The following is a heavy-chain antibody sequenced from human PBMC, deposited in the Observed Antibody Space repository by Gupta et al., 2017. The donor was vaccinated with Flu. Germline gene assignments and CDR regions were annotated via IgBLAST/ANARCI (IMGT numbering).Heavy chain of an antibody. CDR1: GYSFTDYY. CDR3: ARERFCNTDSCYRWFDP. CDR2: VNPHSGSI. V-gene: IGHV1-2*06. J-gene: IGHJ5*02. D-gene: IGHD2-15*01. Sequence: VQLVQSGADVGKPGASVKVSCKASGYSFTDYYIHWVRQAPGQGLAWMGRVNPHSGSINNEHKFQGRVTLAMDTSISTAYMELTRLRSDDTAVYYCARERFCNTDSCYRWFDPWGQGTLVTVAS.